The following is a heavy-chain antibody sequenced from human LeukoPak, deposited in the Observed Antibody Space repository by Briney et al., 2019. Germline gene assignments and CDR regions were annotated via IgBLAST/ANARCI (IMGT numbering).Heavy chain of an antibody. J-gene: IGHJ4*02. D-gene: IGHD3-9*01. CDR3: ARGRDYDILTGPRYYFDY. CDR1: GGSFRGYY. CDR2: ITYSERT. Sequence: KPAETLSLTCAVYGGSFRGYYWIWIRPPPGKGLEWSGEITYSERTNYTASLKSRVTISVDTSKNQFSLKLSSVTAPDTAVYYCARGRDYDILTGPRYYFDYWGQGTLVTVSS. V-gene: IGHV4-34*01.